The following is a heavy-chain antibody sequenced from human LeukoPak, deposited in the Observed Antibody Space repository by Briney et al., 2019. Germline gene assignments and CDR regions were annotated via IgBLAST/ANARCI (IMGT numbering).Heavy chain of an antibody. Sequence: PGGSLRLSCVASGFTFSSYWMAWVRQAPGKGLEWVSDISYDGSNKYYADSVKGRFTISRGNSKNTLYLQMNSLRAEDTAVYYCAKDYYGSGATPEAWGQGTLVTVSS. J-gene: IGHJ5*02. CDR2: ISYDGSNK. V-gene: IGHV3-30*18. CDR1: GFTFSSYW. D-gene: IGHD3-10*01. CDR3: AKDYYGSGATPEA.